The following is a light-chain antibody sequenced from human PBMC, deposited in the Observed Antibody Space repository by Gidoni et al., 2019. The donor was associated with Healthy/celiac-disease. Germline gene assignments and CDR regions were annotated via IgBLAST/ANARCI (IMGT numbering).Light chain of an antibody. CDR3: QQRSNWPPSIT. V-gene: IGKV3-11*01. CDR1: QSVSSY. CDR2: DAS. Sequence: DIVLTQSPATLSLYPGERAPLSGRDSQSVSSYLAWYQQKPGQAPRLLIYDASNRAPGIPASFSGSGSGTDFTLTISLLEPEDFAVYYCQQRSNWPPSITFGQXTRLEIK. J-gene: IGKJ5*01.